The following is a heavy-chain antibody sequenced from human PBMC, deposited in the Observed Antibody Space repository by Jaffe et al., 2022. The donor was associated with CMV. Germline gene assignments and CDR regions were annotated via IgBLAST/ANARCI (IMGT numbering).Heavy chain of an antibody. D-gene: IGHD6-13*01. J-gene: IGHJ4*02. V-gene: IGHV4-39*01. Sequence: QLQLQESGPGLVKPSETLSLTCTVSGGSISSSSYYWGWIRQPPGKGLEWIGSIYYSGSTYYNPSLKSRVTISVDTSKNQFSLKLSSVTAADTAVYYCARHGGSSWYGDEIDYWGQGTLVTVSS. CDR2: IYYSGST. CDR3: ARHGGSSWYGDEIDY. CDR1: GGSISSSSYY.